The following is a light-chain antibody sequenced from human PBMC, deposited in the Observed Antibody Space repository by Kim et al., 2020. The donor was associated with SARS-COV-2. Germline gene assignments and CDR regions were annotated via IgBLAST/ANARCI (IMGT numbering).Light chain of an antibody. J-gene: IGLJ2*01. CDR1: RSDVGGYNY. Sequence: QSALTQPRSVSGSPGQSVTISCTGTRSDVGGYNYVSWYQQHPGKAPKVLVYDVSNRPSGVPDRFSGSKSGNTASLTISGLQAEDEADYYCCSYGGRNTFRIFGGGTQLTVL. CDR3: CSYGGRNTFRI. CDR2: DVS. V-gene: IGLV2-11*01.